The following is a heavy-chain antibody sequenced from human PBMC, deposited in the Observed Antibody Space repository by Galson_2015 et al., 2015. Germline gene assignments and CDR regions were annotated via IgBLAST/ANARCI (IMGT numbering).Heavy chain of an antibody. D-gene: IGHD2-2*01. J-gene: IGHJ4*02. CDR1: GGSFSGSY. CDR2: INHSGST. V-gene: IGHV4-34*01. Sequence: SETLSLTCAVYGGSFSGSYWSWIRQPPGKGLEWIGEINHSGSTNYNPSLKSRVALSVDTSKNQFSLKLSSVTAADTAVYYCARGIYVVVPAVWFYFDYWGQGTLVTVSS. CDR3: ARGIYVVVPAVWFYFDY.